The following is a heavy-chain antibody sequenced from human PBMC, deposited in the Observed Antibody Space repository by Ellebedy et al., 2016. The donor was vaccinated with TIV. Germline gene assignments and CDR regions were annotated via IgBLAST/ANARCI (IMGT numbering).Heavy chain of an antibody. CDR1: GFTFSSYD. J-gene: IGHJ4*02. CDR3: ARATAGFDY. CDR2: IGAAGDT. V-gene: IGHV3-13*01. Sequence: GESLKISCAASGFTFSSYDMRWVRQGSGNGLEWVSSIGAAGDTYYAGFVKGRVAISRENAKNSLYLQLNNVRVGDTAGYYCARATAGFDYWGQGTLVTVSS. D-gene: IGHD1-14*01.